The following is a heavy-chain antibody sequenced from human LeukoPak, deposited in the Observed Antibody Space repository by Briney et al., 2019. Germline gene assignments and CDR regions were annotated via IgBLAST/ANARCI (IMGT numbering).Heavy chain of an antibody. CDR2: IWYDGSNK. J-gene: IGHJ4*02. CDR3: AREDTYYDILTGLRY. Sequence: PGRSLRLSCAASGFTFSSYGMHWVRQAPGKGLEWVAVIWYDGSNKYYADSVKGRFTISRDNSKNTLYLQMNSLRAEDTAVYYCAREDTYYDILTGLRYWGQGTLVTVSS. D-gene: IGHD3-9*01. CDR1: GFTFSSYG. V-gene: IGHV3-33*01.